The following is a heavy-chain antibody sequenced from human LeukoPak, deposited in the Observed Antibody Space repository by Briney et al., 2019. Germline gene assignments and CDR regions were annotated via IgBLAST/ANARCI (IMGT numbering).Heavy chain of an antibody. CDR3: ARDKPGLDAFDI. Sequence: GASVKVSCKASGGTFSSYAISWVRQAPGQGLEWMGWISAYNGNTNYAQKLQGRVTMTTDTSTSTAYMELRSLRSDDTAVYYCARDKPGLDAFDIWGQGTMVTVSS. V-gene: IGHV1-18*01. CDR1: GGTFSSYA. CDR2: ISAYNGNT. D-gene: IGHD1-14*01. J-gene: IGHJ3*02.